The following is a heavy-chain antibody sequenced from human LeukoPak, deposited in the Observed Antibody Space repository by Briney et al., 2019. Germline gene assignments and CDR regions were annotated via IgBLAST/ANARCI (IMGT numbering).Heavy chain of an antibody. V-gene: IGHV4-4*02. CDR3: ARNGYYSIDY. CDR1: GGFSTKNW. D-gene: IGHD4-17*01. CDR2: IFHTGST. J-gene: IGHJ4*02. Sequence: SGTLSLTCVVSGGFSTKNWWSWVRQPPGKALEWIGEIFHTGSTNYNPSLKGRVTISVDKSNNQFSLEVTSVTAADTAVYYCARNGYYSIDYWGQGALLTVSS.